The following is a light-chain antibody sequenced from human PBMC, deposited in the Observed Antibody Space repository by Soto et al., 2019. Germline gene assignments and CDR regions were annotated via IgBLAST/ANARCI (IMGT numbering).Light chain of an antibody. Sequence: QSVLTQSPSASASLGASVKLTCTLSSGHSSYAIAWHQQQPEKGPRYLMKLNSDGSHSKGDGIPDRFSGSISGAERYLTISSLQSEDEADYYCQTWGTGPWVFGGGTKLTVL. CDR2: LNSDGSH. CDR3: QTWGTGPWV. V-gene: IGLV4-69*01. CDR1: SGHSSYA. J-gene: IGLJ3*02.